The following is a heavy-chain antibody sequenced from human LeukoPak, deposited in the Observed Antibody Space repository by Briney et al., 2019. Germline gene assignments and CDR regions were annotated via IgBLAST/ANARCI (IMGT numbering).Heavy chain of an antibody. V-gene: IGHV3-23*01. D-gene: IGHD3-3*01. Sequence: GGSLRLSCAASGFTFSSYAMSWVRQAPGKGLEWVSPISGSGGSTYYADSVKGRFTISRDNSKNTLYLQMNSLRAEDSALYYCAKDYDFWSGYCDYWGQGTLVTVSS. CDR3: AKDYDFWSGYCDY. CDR1: GFTFSSYA. CDR2: ISGSGGST. J-gene: IGHJ4*02.